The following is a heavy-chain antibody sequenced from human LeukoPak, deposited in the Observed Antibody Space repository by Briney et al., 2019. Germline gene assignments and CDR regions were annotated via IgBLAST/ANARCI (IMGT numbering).Heavy chain of an antibody. J-gene: IGHJ4*02. D-gene: IGHD1-14*01. CDR2: VSRSGDSI. CDR1: GFTFSSYA. CDR3: VKGTYTAAH. Sequence: GGSLRLSCSASGFTFSSYAMHWVRQAPGKGLEYVSAVSRSGDSIYYADSVKGRISISRDNSKNTLYLQMSSLRAEDTAVYYCVKGTYTAAHWGQGTLVTVSS. V-gene: IGHV3-64D*06.